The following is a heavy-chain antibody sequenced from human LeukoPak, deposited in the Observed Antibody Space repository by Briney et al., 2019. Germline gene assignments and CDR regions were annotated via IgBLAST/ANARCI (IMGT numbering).Heavy chain of an antibody. CDR2: VSFDGGNK. CDR1: GFTFGSYG. D-gene: IGHD4/OR15-4a*01. J-gene: IGHJ6*02. V-gene: IGHV3-30*18. CDR3: AKRAGQYGMDV. Sequence: GGSLRLSCAAAGFTFGSYGIHWVRQAPGKGLEWVEVVSFDGGNKYYADSVKGRFTISRDNSQNTVYLQMNSLRAEDTAVYYCAKRAGQYGMDVWGQGTTVTVSS.